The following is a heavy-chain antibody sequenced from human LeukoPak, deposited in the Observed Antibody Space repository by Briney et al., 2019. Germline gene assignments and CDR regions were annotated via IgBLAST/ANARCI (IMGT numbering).Heavy chain of an antibody. CDR2: IIPIFGTA. J-gene: IGHJ6*02. V-gene: IGHV1-69*13. Sequence: PRASVKVSCKASGGTFSSYAISWVRQAPGQGLEWMGGIIPIFGTANYAQKFQGRVTITADESTSTAYMELSSLRSEDTAVYYCARYCTNGVCYGWGYYYGMDVWGQGTTVTVSS. D-gene: IGHD2-8*01. CDR3: ARYCTNGVCYGWGYYYGMDV. CDR1: GGTFSSYA.